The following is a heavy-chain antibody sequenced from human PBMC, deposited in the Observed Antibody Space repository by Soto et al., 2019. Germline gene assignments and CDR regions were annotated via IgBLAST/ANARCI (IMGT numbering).Heavy chain of an antibody. V-gene: IGHV5-51*01. Sequence: PGESLKICCKGFGYTFTNYWIGWVRQMSGKGLEWMGIIYPGDSDTRYSPSFQGQVTISVDKSSTTAYLRWSSLKASDTAMYYCVRLVAGGVAVYGMDVWGQGTTVTVSS. CDR1: GYTFTNYW. CDR3: VRLVAGGVAVYGMDV. CDR2: IYPGDSDT. J-gene: IGHJ6*02. D-gene: IGHD3-16*01.